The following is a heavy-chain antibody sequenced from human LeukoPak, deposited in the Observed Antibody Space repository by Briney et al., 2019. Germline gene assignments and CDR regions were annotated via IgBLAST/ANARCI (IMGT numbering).Heavy chain of an antibody. V-gene: IGHV1-2*02. Sequence: ASVKVSCKASGYTFTGYYMHWVRQAPGQGLEWMGWINPNSGGTNYAQKFQGRVTMTRDTSISTAYMELSRLRSDDTAVYYCARGPYCSGGSCYLNYYYYYYMDVWGKGTTVTISS. CDR3: ARGPYCSGGSCYLNYYYYYYMDV. CDR1: GYTFTGYY. CDR2: INPNSGGT. D-gene: IGHD2-15*01. J-gene: IGHJ6*03.